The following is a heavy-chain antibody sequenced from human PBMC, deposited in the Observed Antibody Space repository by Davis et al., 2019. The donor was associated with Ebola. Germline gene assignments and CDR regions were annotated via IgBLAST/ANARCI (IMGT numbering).Heavy chain of an antibody. V-gene: IGHV1-46*01. CDR3: ARALDRLLDFDY. CDR2: IAPSGDFT. J-gene: IGHJ4*02. CDR1: GYTFTDYY. D-gene: IGHD3-3*01. Sequence: ASVKVSCKASGYTFTDYYMNWVRQAPGQGLEWMGIIAPSGDFTRFAPKFQGRIPLTTDTSTNTVYMELTSLKSEDTAVYYCARALDRLLDFDYWGQGTLVTVSS.